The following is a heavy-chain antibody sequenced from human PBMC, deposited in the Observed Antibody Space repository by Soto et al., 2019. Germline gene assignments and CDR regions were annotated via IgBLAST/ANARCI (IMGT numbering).Heavy chain of an antibody. CDR2: MGSSGSTI. V-gene: IGHV3-11*01. J-gene: IGHJ4*02. CDR1: VFTFSDYY. CDR3: ARAGGSDWSLDF. Sequence: QVYLVESGGGLVKTGGSLRLSCEASVFTFSDYYMTWIRQAPGKGLEWVAHMGSSGSTINHADSVKGRFTISRDNAKNSLYLQMNSLRDDDTAVYYCARAGGSDWSLDFWGQGTLVTVSS. D-gene: IGHD6-19*01.